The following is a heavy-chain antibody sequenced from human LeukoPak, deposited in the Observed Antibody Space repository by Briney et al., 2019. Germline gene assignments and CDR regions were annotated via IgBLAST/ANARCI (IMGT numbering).Heavy chain of an antibody. CDR2: IRYDGSNK. Sequence: GGSLRLSCTASGSTFSDAGMNWVRQAPGKGLEWVAFIRYDGSNKYYADSVKGRFTISRDNSKNTLYLQMNSLRAEDTAVYYCARQQIAVAGSVYYYMDVWGKGTTVTVSS. CDR3: ARQQIAVAGSVYYYMDV. D-gene: IGHD6-19*01. J-gene: IGHJ6*03. CDR1: GSTFSDAG. V-gene: IGHV3-33*08.